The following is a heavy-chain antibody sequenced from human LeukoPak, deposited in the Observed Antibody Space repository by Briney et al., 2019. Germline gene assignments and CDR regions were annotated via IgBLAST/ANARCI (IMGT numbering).Heavy chain of an antibody. V-gene: IGHV3-23*01. CDR2: IRGGGGSA. D-gene: IGHD4-17*01. Sequence: GGSLRLSCTASGFTFSAYAMMWARQAPGKGPEWVSAIRGGGGSAFYADSVKGRFTISRDNSKYTLFLQMNSLRAEDTAVYYCARDPNGDYIGAFDMWGPGTMVTVSS. CDR3: ARDPNGDYIGAFDM. CDR1: GFTFSAYA. J-gene: IGHJ3*02.